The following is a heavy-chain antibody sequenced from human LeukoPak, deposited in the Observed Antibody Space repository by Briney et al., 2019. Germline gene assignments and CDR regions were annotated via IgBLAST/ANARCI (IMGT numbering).Heavy chain of an antibody. D-gene: IGHD3-10*01. Sequence: SETLSLTCAVYGGSFSGYYWSWIRQPPGKGLEWIGEINHSGSTNYNPSLKSRVTISVDTSKNQFSLKLSSVTAADTAVYYCAREGYYGSGSYYKRGSYFDYWGQGTLVTVSS. CDR1: GGSFSGYY. CDR2: INHSGST. CDR3: AREGYYGSGSYYKRGSYFDY. V-gene: IGHV4-34*01. J-gene: IGHJ4*02.